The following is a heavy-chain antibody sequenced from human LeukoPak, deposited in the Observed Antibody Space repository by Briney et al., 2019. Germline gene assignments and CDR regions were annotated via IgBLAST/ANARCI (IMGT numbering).Heavy chain of an antibody. CDR1: GFTXXXYT. CDR3: ARDGGYSFGHRIDY. Sequence: GFTXXXYTIHWVRQAPDKGLEWVALILSDGSNKYYAESVEGRFTISRDNSKNTVYLQMNSLRSDDTAIYYCARDGGYSFGHRIDYWGQGTLVTVSS. D-gene: IGHD5-12*01. J-gene: IGHJ4*02. CDR2: ILSDGSNK. V-gene: IGHV3-30-3*01.